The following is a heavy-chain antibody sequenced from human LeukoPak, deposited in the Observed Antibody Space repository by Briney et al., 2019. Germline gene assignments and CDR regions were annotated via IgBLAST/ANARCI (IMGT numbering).Heavy chain of an antibody. V-gene: IGHV4-39*01. CDR3: SSRRSYTSGYHIDY. CDR1: GGSISSSSYY. Sequence: SGTLSLTCTVSGGSISSSSYYWGWIRQPPGKGLEWIGSIYYSGSTYYNPSLKSRVTISVDTSKNQFSLKLSSVTAADTAVYYCSSRRSYTSGYHIDYWGQGTLVTVSS. D-gene: IGHD3-3*01. J-gene: IGHJ4*02. CDR2: IYYSGST.